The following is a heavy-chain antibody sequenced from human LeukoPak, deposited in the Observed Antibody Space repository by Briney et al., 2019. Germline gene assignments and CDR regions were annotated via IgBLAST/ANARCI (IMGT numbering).Heavy chain of an antibody. J-gene: IGHJ4*02. CDR2: ISSSGRTI. CDR1: GFTVSDYY. CDR3: VRLRRIWNDVEMVDY. V-gene: IGHV3-11*01. D-gene: IGHD1-1*01. Sequence: GGSLRLSCAASGFTVSDYYMSWIRQAPGKGLEWVSYISSSGRTIYNADSVKGRFTISRDNANNSLYLQMNSLRAEDTAVYYCVRLRRIWNDVEMVDYWGQGTPGTVSS.